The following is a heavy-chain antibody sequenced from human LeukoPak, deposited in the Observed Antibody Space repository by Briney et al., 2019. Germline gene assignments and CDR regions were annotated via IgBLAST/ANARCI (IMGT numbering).Heavy chain of an antibody. J-gene: IGHJ6*03. V-gene: IGHV4-59*01. CDR3: ARTTMVRGTYYMDV. D-gene: IGHD3-10*01. CDR2: IYYSGYT. CDR1: GGSISSYY. Sequence: SETLSLTCTVSGGSISSYYWSWIRQPPGKGLEWIGYIYYSGYTNYNPSLKSRVTTSVDTSKNQSSLKLSSVTAADTAVYYCARTTMVRGTYYMDVWGKGTTVTISS.